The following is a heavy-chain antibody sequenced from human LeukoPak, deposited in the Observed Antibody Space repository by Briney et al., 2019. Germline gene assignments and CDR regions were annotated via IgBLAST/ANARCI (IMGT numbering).Heavy chain of an antibody. D-gene: IGHD3-3*01. CDR3: TRRADFWSGYYSH. J-gene: IGHJ4*02. CDR2: IRSKAYGGTT. V-gene: IGHV3-49*04. CDR1: GFTFGDYA. Sequence: GGSLRLSCTASGFTFGDYAMSWVRQAPGKGLGWVGFIRSKAYGGTTEYAASVKGRFTISRDDSKSIAYLQMNSLKTEDTAVYYCTRRADFWSGYYSHWGQGTLVTVSS.